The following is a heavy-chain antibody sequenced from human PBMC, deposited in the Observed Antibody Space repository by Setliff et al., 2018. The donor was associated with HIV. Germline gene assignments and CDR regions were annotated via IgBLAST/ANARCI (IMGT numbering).Heavy chain of an antibody. V-gene: IGHV5-51*01. CDR1: GYSFVSYW. J-gene: IGHJ3*02. CDR2: VYPPDSET. CDR3: ARHFSVVGDDFDI. Sequence: PGESLKISCQGFGYSFVSYWIGWVRHRPGKGLEWMAIVYPPDSETVYSPSFQGQVTISVDNSISTTFLQWSSLRASDTAIYYCARHFSVVGDDFDIWGQGTMVTVSS. D-gene: IGHD6-19*01.